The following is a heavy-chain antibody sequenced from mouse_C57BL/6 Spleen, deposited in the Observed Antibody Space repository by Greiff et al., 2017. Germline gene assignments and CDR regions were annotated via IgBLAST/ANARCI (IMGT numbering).Heavy chain of an antibody. CDR3: ATMMVTTYYAMDY. V-gene: IGHV1-53*01. J-gene: IGHJ4*01. Sequence: QVHVKQPGTELVKPGASVKLSCKASGYTFTSYWMHWVKQRPGQGLEWIGNINPSNGGTNYNEKFKSKATLTVDKSSSTAYMQLSSLTSEDSAVYYCATMMVTTYYAMDYWGQGTSVTVSS. D-gene: IGHD2-3*01. CDR1: GYTFTSYW. CDR2: INPSNGGT.